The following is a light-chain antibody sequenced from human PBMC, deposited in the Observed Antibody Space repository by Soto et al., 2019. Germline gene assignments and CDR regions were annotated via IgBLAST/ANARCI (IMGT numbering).Light chain of an antibody. J-gene: IGLJ3*02. CDR3: TSYTSSSTLV. Sequence: QSVLTQPAFVSGSLGQSITISCTGTSSDVGGYNYVSWYQQHPGKAPKLMIYEVSYRPSGVSNRFSGSKSGNTASLTISGLQAEDEADYYCTSYTSSSTLVFGGGTKLTAL. V-gene: IGLV2-14*01. CDR1: SSDVGGYNY. CDR2: EVS.